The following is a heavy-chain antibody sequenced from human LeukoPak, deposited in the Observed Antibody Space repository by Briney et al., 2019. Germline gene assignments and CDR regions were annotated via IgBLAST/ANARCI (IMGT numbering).Heavy chain of an antibody. Sequence: SETLSLTCTVSGGSIRDYYWSWIRQPAGKGLEWIGRIYTSGGTNYNPSLKSRVTMSVDTSKNQFSLKLSSVTAADTAVYYCARLDYYGSGYFDYWGQGTLVTVSS. J-gene: IGHJ4*02. CDR1: GGSIRDYY. D-gene: IGHD3-10*01. CDR3: ARLDYYGSGYFDY. V-gene: IGHV4-4*07. CDR2: IYTSGGT.